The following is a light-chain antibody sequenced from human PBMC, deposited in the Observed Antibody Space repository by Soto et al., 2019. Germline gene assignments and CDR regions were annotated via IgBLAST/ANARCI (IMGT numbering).Light chain of an antibody. Sequence: DIVMTQSPGTLSVAPGERVTFSCRASQGVSRKLAWYQHKPGQAPRLLISGASTGATGIPARFSGSGSGTEFTLTISSLQSEDCAIYYCQQYHTWPITFGGGTKV. V-gene: IGKV3-15*01. CDR3: QQYHTWPIT. J-gene: IGKJ4*01. CDR1: QGVSRK. CDR2: GAS.